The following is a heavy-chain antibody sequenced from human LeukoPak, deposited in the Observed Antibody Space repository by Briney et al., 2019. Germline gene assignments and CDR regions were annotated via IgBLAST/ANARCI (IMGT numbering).Heavy chain of an antibody. D-gene: IGHD2-21*02. CDR2: VASSGTS. V-gene: IGHV4-59*01. CDR3: ARVVRGVVTSNWFDP. Sequence: PSETLSLTCTVSGDSLNTYYWTWIRQTPGKELEWIGFVASSGTSNYNPSLKSRVSISIDTSKNQFSLALTSVTPADTAVYYCARVVRGVVTSNWFDPWGHGTLVSVSS. J-gene: IGHJ5*02. CDR1: GDSLNTYY.